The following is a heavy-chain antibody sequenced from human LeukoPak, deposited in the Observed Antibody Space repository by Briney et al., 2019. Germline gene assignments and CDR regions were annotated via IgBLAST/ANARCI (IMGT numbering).Heavy chain of an antibody. CDR2: MLDSVTS. V-gene: IGHV4-59*11. CDR1: GGSFSSHY. CDR3: ARVAPQQLSFFYYYYGMDV. D-gene: IGHD6-13*01. J-gene: IGHJ6*02. Sequence: SETLSLTCTVSGGSFSSHYWGWIRQSPGKGLEWIAYMLDSVTSKDNPSLKSRLTLSADTSKNQFSLRLSYVTAAGTVVYYCARVAPQQLSFFYYYYGMDVWGQGTTVTVSS.